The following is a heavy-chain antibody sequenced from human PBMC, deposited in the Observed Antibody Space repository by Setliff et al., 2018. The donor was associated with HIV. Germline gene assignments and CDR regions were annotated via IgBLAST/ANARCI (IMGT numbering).Heavy chain of an antibody. CDR1: GFTFTDYY. CDR3: ARSQGIVVVTAIHFDY. CDR2: INPSGGST. Sequence: GASVKVSCKASGFTFTDYYMHWVRQAPGQGLEWMGIINPSGGSTSYAQKFQGRVTMTRDTSTSTVYMELSSLRSEDTAVYYCARSQGIVVVTAIHFDYWGQGTLVTVSS. J-gene: IGHJ4*02. D-gene: IGHD2-21*02. V-gene: IGHV1-46*03.